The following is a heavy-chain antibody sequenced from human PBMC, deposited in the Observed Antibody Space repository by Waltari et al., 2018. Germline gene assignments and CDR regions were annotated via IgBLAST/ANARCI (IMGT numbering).Heavy chain of an antibody. D-gene: IGHD3-3*01. CDR2: IIPILGIA. Sequence: QVQLVQSGAEVKKPGSSVKVSCKASGGTFSSYTISWVRQAPGQGLEWMGRIIPILGIANYAQKFQGRVTITADESTSTAYMELSSLRSEDTAVYDCARDPGFDDFWSGNHGGDYYGLDVWGQGTTVTVSS. CDR3: ARDPGFDDFWSGNHGGDYYGLDV. V-gene: IGHV1-69*02. CDR1: GGTFSSYT. J-gene: IGHJ6*02.